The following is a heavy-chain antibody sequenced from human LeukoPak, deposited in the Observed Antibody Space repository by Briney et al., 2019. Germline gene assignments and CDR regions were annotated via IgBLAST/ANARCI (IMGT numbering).Heavy chain of an antibody. J-gene: IGHJ6*03. D-gene: IGHD6-13*01. Sequence: GGSLRLSCAPSGFTFDDYAKQWVRHPPGKGVLGVSGITWNSGSKFYADSVKGRFTISRDNAKNSLYLQMTSLRAEDTAFYYCAKDIASSVHYYMDVWGNGTTVSVCS. CDR1: GFTFDDYA. CDR2: ITWNSGSK. CDR3: AKDIASSVHYYMDV. V-gene: IGHV3-9*01.